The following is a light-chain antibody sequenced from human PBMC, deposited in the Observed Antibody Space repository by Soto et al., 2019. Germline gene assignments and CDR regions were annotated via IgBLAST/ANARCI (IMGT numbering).Light chain of an antibody. CDR1: QSISSW. Sequence: DIQMTQSPSTLSASVGDRVTITCRASQSISSWLAWYQQKPGKAPKLLIYKASSLESGVPSRFSGSGSGTEFTLTISNLQPDDCATYYCQQYNSYPFTFRPGTKVDIK. CDR2: KAS. CDR3: QQYNSYPFT. V-gene: IGKV1-5*03. J-gene: IGKJ3*01.